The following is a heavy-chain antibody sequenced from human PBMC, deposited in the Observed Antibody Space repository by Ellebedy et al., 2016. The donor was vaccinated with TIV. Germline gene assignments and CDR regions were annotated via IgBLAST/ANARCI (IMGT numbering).Heavy chain of an antibody. CDR1: GYIFTGYF. J-gene: IGHJ5*01. CDR3: ARGMWYDS. Sequence: AASVKVSCKTSGYIFTGYFMHWVRQAPGQGLEWMGWINPISGGAYYAQKFQGRVTMTRDTSISTAYMDLWRLTFDDTAAYYCARGMWYDSWGQGTLVTVSS. CDR2: INPISGGA. V-gene: IGHV1-2*02.